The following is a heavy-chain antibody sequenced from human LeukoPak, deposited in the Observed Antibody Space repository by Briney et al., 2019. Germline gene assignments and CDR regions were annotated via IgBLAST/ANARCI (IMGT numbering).Heavy chain of an antibody. D-gene: IGHD3-9*01. J-gene: IGHJ6*03. V-gene: IGHV3-73*01. CDR2: IRSKANSYAT. CDR1: GFTFSGSA. Sequence: PGGSLRLSCAASGFTFSGSAMDWVRQASGKGLEWVGRIRSKANSYATAYAASGKGTFTITRDDSKNTAYLQMNSLKTEDTAVYYCTRIAPYYDILTGYSSYYYYMDVWGKGTTVTVS. CDR3: TRIAPYYDILTGYSSYYYYMDV.